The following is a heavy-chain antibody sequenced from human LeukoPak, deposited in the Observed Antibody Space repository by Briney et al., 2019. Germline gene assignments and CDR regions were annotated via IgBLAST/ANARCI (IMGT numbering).Heavy chain of an antibody. Sequence: SETLSLTCAVYGGSFSGYYWSWIRQPPGKGLEWIGEINHSGGTNYNPSLKSRVTISVDTSKNQFSLKLSSVTAADTAVYYCARVSFSARAFDYWGQGTLVTVSS. CDR2: INHSGGT. D-gene: IGHD1-26*01. CDR1: GGSFSGYY. CDR3: ARVSFSARAFDY. J-gene: IGHJ4*02. V-gene: IGHV4-34*01.